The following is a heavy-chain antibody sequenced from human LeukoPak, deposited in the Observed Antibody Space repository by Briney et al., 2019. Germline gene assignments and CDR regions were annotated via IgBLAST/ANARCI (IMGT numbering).Heavy chain of an antibody. CDR2: ISSSGSTI. D-gene: IGHD3-22*01. CDR3: ARSYSSGYPNWFDP. V-gene: IGHV3-48*03. Sequence: RPGGSLRLSCAASGFTFDDYAMHWVRQAPGKGLEWVSYISSSGSTIYYADSVKGRFTISRDNAKNSLYLQMNSLRAEDTAVYYCARSYSSGYPNWFDPWGQGTLVTASS. J-gene: IGHJ5*02. CDR1: GFTFDDYA.